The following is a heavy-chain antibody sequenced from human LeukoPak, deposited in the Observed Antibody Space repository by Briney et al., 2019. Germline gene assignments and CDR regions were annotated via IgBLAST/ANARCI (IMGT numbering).Heavy chain of an antibody. Sequence: GGSLSLSGAASGFTFNIYGMHWVSQAPGKGLEWVAVIWYDGSNKYYADSVRGRFTISRDNSKNTLYLQMNSLRAEDTAVYCCVRDSGEIPNTYYYDSSGYLHYWGPGTLVTVSS. CDR1: GFTFNIYG. CDR3: VRDSGEIPNTYYYDSSGYLHY. V-gene: IGHV3-33*01. J-gene: IGHJ4*02. CDR2: IWYDGSNK. D-gene: IGHD3-22*01.